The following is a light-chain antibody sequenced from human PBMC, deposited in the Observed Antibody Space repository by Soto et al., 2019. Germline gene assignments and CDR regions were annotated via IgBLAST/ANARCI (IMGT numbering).Light chain of an antibody. Sequence: QSVLTQPPSTSGTPGHRVTISCSGSRSNIGSQNVNWYQQLPGTAPKLLIYNNNQRPSGVPDRFSGSKSGTSASLAISGLQSEDEAAYYCAAWDDSLIGYVFGTGTKVPVL. CDR2: NNN. CDR1: RSNIGSQN. J-gene: IGLJ1*01. CDR3: AAWDDSLIGYV. V-gene: IGLV1-44*01.